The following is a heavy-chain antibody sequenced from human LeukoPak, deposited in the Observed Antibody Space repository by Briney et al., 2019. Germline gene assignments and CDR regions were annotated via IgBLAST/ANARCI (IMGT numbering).Heavy chain of an antibody. CDR3: AKLEDRNSPDGAGIDI. D-gene: IGHD6-19*01. J-gene: IGHJ3*02. CDR2: IRYDGINK. V-gene: IGHV3-30*02. Sequence: PGGSLRLSCAASGFTFSRHGMDWVRQAPGKGLEWVAFIRYDGINKYYIDSVKGRFTISRDNSKNTLSLQMNSLRPEDTAVYYCAKLEDRNSPDGAGIDIWGQGTMVTVSS. CDR1: GFTFSRHG.